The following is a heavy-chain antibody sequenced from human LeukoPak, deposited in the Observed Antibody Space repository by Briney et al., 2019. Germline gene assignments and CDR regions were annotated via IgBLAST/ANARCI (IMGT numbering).Heavy chain of an antibody. CDR1: GYTFTGYY. V-gene: IGHV1-2*02. J-gene: IGHJ4*02. CDR2: INPNSGGT. Sequence: ASVKVSCKASGYTFTGYYMHWVRQAPGQGLEWMGWINPNSGGTNYAQKFQGRVTMTRDTSISTAYMELSRLRSDDTAVYYCAREESIGRYQFLHEYWGQGTLVTVSS. D-gene: IGHD1-26*01. CDR3: AREESIGRYQFLHEY.